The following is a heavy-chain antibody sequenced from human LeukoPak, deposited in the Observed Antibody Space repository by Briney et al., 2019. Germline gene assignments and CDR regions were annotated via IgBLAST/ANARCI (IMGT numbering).Heavy chain of an antibody. J-gene: IGHJ4*02. V-gene: IGHV4-61*05. CDR1: GGSISSSSYY. D-gene: IGHD6-19*01. Sequence: PSETLSLTCTVSGGSISSSSYYWSWIRQPPGKGLEWIGYIYYSGSTNYNPSLKSRVTISVDTSKNQFSLKLSSVTAADSAVYYCVRYQRVAGKNYFDYWGQGTLVTVSS. CDR3: VRYQRVAGKNYFDY. CDR2: IYYSGST.